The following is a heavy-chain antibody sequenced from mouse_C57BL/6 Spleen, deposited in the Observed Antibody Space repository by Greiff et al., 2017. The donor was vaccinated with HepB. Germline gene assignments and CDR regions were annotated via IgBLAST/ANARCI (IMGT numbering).Heavy chain of an antibody. Sequence: VQLKESGPGLVKPSQSLSLTCSVTGYSITSGYYWNWIRQFPGNKLEWMGYISYDGSNNYNPSLKNRISITRDTSKNQFFLTLNSVTTEDTATYYCARDAYYDYDGAWFAYWGQGTLVTVSA. CDR1: GYSITSGYY. D-gene: IGHD2-4*01. V-gene: IGHV3-6*01. J-gene: IGHJ3*01. CDR2: ISYDGSN. CDR3: ARDAYYDYDGAWFAY.